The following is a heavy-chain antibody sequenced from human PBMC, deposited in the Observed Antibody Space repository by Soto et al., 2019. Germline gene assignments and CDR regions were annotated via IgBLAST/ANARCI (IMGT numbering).Heavy chain of an antibody. Sequence: SETLSLTCAVYGEAFSGNYWSGMRQPPGKGLEWIGEINHSGSTNYNPSLKSRVTISVDTSKNQFSLKLSSVTAADTAVYYCARGNSITMVRGVKRWGPYGMDVCGQRTTVTVSS. CDR2: INHSGST. J-gene: IGHJ6*02. CDR3: ARGNSITMVRGVKRWGPYGMDV. V-gene: IGHV4-34*01. CDR1: GEAFSGNY. D-gene: IGHD3-10*01.